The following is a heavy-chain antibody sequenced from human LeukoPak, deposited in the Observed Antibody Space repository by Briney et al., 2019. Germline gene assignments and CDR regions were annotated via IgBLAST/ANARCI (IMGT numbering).Heavy chain of an antibody. CDR2: INPSGGST. CDR3: ARAGDIVVVPAAIEAFDT. CDR1: GYTFTSYY. V-gene: IGHV1-46*01. Sequence: ASVKVSCKASGYTFTSYYMHWVRQAPGQGLEWMGIINPSGGSTSYAQKFQGRVTMTRDTSTSTVYMELSSLRSEDTAVYYCARAGDIVVVPAAIEAFDTWGQGTMVTVSS. J-gene: IGHJ3*02. D-gene: IGHD2-2*01.